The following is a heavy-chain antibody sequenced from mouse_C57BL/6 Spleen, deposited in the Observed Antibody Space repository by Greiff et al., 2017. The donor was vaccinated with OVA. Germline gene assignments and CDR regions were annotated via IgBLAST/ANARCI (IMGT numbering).Heavy chain of an antibody. J-gene: IGHJ1*03. CDR1: GYAFSSYW. CDR3: ARDGNFYWYFDV. Sequence: QVQLKQSGAELVKPGASVKISCKASGYAFSSYWMNWVKQRPGKGLEWIGQIYPGDGDTNYNGKFKGKATLTADKSSSTAYMQLSSLTSEDSAVYFCARDGNFYWYFDVWGTGTTVTVSS. V-gene: IGHV1-80*01. CDR2: IYPGDGDT. D-gene: IGHD2-1*01.